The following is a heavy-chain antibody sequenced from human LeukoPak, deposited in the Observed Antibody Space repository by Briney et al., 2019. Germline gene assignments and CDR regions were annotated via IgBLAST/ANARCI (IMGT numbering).Heavy chain of an antibody. V-gene: IGHV3-64D*06. J-gene: IGHJ3*02. CDR3: VKDRSLRTSRLNDAFDI. Sequence: GGSLRLSCAASGFTVSSNYMSWVRQAPGKGPEYVSMISSNGDTTYYADSVKGRFTISRDNSKDTLYLQMSSLTAEDTAVYYCVKDRSLRTSRLNDAFDIWGQGTMVTVSS. CDR1: GFTVSSNY. D-gene: IGHD1/OR15-1a*01. CDR2: ISSNGDTT.